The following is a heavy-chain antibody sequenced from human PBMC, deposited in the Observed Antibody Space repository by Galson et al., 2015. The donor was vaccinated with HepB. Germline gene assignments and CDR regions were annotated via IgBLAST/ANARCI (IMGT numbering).Heavy chain of an antibody. D-gene: IGHD2-15*01. CDR2: INTDGSAT. Sequence: SLRLSCAASGFGFSSSWMQWVRRAPGKGLVWVSRINTDGSATSYADSVKGRFTISRDNSKNTLYLQMNSLRAEDTAVYYCAKPYCSGGSCYFSRSGYYSNWGQGTLVTVSS. V-gene: IGHV3-74*01. J-gene: IGHJ4*02. CDR3: AKPYCSGGSCYFSRSGYYSN. CDR1: GFGFSSSW.